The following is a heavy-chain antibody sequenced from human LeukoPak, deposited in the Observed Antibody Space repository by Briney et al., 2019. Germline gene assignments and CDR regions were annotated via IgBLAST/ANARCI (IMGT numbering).Heavy chain of an antibody. Sequence: GGSLRLSCAASGFTFSSYAMHWVRQAPGKGLEWVAVISYDGSNKYYADSVKGRFTISRDNSKNTLYLQMNSLRAEDTAVYYWARVGGSGSYDELRAFDIWGQGTMVTVSS. D-gene: IGHD3-10*01. J-gene: IGHJ3*02. V-gene: IGHV3-30-3*01. CDR1: GFTFSSYA. CDR3: ARVGGSGSYDELRAFDI. CDR2: ISYDGSNK.